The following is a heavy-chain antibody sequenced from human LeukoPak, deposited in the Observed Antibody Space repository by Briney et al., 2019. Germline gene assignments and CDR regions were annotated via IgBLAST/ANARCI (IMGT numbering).Heavy chain of an antibody. CDR2: ISGSGGST. CDR3: AKDYDFWSGYRGFDY. V-gene: IGHV3-23*01. D-gene: IGHD3-3*01. CDR1: GFTFSSYA. Sequence: GGSLRLSCAASGFTFSSYAMSWVRQAPGKGLEWVSAISGSGGSTYYADSVKGRFTISRDNSKNTLYLQMNSLRAEDTAVYYCAKDYDFWSGYRGFDYWGQGTLVTVSS. J-gene: IGHJ4*02.